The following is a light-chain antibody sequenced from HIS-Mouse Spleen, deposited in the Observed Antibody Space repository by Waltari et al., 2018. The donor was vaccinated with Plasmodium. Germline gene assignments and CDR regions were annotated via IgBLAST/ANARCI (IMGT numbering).Light chain of an antibody. CDR2: DAS. CDR1: QSVSSY. CDR3: QQRSNWPPLT. Sequence: EIVLTQSPATLSLSPGERATLSCRASQSVSSYLAWYQQKPGQAPMLLIYDASNRATVIPARFSGSGSGTDFTLTISSLEPEDFAVYYCQQRSNWPPLTFGGGTKVEIK. V-gene: IGKV3-11*01. J-gene: IGKJ4*01.